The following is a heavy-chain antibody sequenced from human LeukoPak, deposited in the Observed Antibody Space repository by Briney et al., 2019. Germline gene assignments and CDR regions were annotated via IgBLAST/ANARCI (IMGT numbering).Heavy chain of an antibody. V-gene: IGHV4-59*01. Sequence: PSETLSLTCTFSGGSISNFYCNWIRQPPGKELEWIGYMSYSGSTNSNPSLKRRVTMSSDRAKKQFSLKLNSVTAADTAVYYCSRASGYGLDVWGQGTMVTVSS. J-gene: IGHJ6*02. CDR1: GGSISNFY. D-gene: IGHD7-27*01. CDR3: SRASGYGLDV. CDR2: MSYSGST.